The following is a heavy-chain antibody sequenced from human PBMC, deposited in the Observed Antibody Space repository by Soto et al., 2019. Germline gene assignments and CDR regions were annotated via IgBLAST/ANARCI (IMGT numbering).Heavy chain of an antibody. V-gene: IGHV3-33*01. CDR3: ARGGFIVGATRRRRDAFDI. Sequence: QVQLVESGGGVVQPGRSLRLSCAASGFTFSSYGMHWVRQAPGKGLEWVAVIWYDGSNKYYADSVKGRFTISRDNSKNTLYLQMNSLRAEDTAVYYCARGGFIVGATRRRRDAFDIWGQGTMVTVSS. D-gene: IGHD1-26*01. CDR2: IWYDGSNK. CDR1: GFTFSSYG. J-gene: IGHJ3*02.